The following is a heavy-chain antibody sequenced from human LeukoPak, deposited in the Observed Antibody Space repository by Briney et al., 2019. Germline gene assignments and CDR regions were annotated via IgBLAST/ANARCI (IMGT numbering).Heavy chain of an antibody. J-gene: IGHJ4*02. CDR2: MNPNSGNT. CDR3: ARGRAALMSR. V-gene: IGHV1-8*01. Sequence: ASVKVSCKASGYTFTSYDINWVRQAPGRGLEWVGWMNPNSGNTGYAQKFQGRVTMTRNTSISTAYMELSSLRSEDTAVYYCARGRAALMSRWGQGTLVTVSS. CDR1: GYTFTSYD. D-gene: IGHD6-6*01.